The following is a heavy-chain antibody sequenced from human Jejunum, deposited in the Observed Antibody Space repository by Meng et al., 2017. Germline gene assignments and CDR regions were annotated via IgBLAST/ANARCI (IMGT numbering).Heavy chain of an antibody. J-gene: IGHJ3*02. Sequence: GGSLRLSCAASGFTFGHSWLDWVRQAPGKGLEWVASIKVDGSEQYYVDSVKGRFTISRDNTKNPLYLQMNDLRAEDKAVFYCARALADTATALDIWGQGTMVTVSS. CDR2: IKVDGSEQ. CDR3: ARALADTATALDI. V-gene: IGHV3-7*01. D-gene: IGHD2-21*02. CDR1: GFTFGHSW.